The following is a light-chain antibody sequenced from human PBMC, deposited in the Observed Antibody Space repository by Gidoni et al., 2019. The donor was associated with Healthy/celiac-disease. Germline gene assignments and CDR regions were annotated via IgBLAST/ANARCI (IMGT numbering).Light chain of an antibody. Sequence: DSQMTQSPSSLSASVGDRVTITCRASQSISSYLNLYQQKPGKAPKLLIYAASSLQSGVPSRFSGSGSGTDFTLTISSLQPEDFATYYCQQSYSTTWTFGQGTKVEIK. CDR3: QQSYSTTWT. CDR1: QSISSY. J-gene: IGKJ1*01. CDR2: AAS. V-gene: IGKV1-39*01.